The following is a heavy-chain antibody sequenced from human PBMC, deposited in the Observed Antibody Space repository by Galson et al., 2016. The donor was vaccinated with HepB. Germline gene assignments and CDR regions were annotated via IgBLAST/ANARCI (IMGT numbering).Heavy chain of an antibody. D-gene: IGHD2-15*01. CDR2: ISYDGINS. Sequence: SLRLSCAASGFTFSNYGMHWVRQAPGKGLEWVALISYDGINSYYADSLKGRFTISRDNSKSTLYLQMNSLRAEDTAVYYCAKGAYSLPENFQHWGQGTLVTVSS. V-gene: IGHV3-30*18. CDR3: AKGAYSLPENFQH. J-gene: IGHJ1*01. CDR1: GFTFSNYG.